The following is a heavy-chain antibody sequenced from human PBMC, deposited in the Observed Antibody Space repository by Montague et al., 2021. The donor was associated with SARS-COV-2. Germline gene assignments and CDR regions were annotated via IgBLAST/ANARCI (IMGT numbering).Heavy chain of an antibody. J-gene: IGHJ4*02. CDR2: ISKDADLK. Sequence: SLRLSCAASGVSFSSDAMRWVRQAPGRGLEWVAVISKDADLKYHADSLKGRFTISRDNSNSTLYLQMYSLKAEDTAIYYCARLDDYRDYSRGDWGQGTLVIVSS. D-gene: IGHD4-17*01. CDR3: ARLDDYRDYSRGD. V-gene: IGHV3-30*19. CDR1: GVSFSSDA.